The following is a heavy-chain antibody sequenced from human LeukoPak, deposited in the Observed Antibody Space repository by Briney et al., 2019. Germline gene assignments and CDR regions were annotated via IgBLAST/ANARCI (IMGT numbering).Heavy chain of an antibody. CDR2: IIPILGIA. J-gene: IGHJ4*02. Sequence: ASVKVSCKASGGTFSSYAISWVRQAPGQGLEWMGRIIPILGIANYAQKFQGRVTITADKSTSTAYMELSSLRSEDTAVYYCAKSYGDNGGIDYWGQGTLVTVSS. V-gene: IGHV1-69*04. D-gene: IGHD4-17*01. CDR3: AKSYGDNGGIDY. CDR1: GGTFSSYA.